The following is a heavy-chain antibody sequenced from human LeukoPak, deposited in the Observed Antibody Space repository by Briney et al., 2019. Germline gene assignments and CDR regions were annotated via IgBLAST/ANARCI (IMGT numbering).Heavy chain of an antibody. CDR2: VYYGGST. CDR3: ARGVIPALNFDF. CDR1: GGSINSRTHY. V-gene: IGHV4-39*07. D-gene: IGHD2/OR15-2a*01. J-gene: IGHJ4*02. Sequence: PSETLSLTCSVSGGSINSRTHYWGWVRQPPGKGLEWIGSVYYGGSTYYNSSLKSRVTISVETSKNQFSLSLNSVTAADTAVYYCARGVIPALNFDFWGQGTLVTVSS.